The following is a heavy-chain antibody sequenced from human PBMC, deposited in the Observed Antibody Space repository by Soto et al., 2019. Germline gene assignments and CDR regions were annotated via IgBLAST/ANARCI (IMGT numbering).Heavy chain of an antibody. J-gene: IGHJ4*02. V-gene: IGHV4-59*01. CDR2: IYYSGST. CDR3: ARSDGRY. CDR1: GGSISSYC. Sequence: SETLSLTCTVSGGSISSYCWSWIRQPPGKGLEWIGYIYYSGSTNYNPSLKSRVAISVDTSKNQFSLKLSSVTAADTAVYYCARSDGRYWGQGTLVTVSS.